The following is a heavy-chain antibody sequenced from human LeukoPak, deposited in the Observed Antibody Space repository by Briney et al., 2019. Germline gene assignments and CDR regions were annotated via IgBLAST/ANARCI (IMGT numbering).Heavy chain of an antibody. CDR1: GFTFDDYG. J-gene: IGHJ5*02. CDR3: AKVGSQNCGGDCYSRWFDP. D-gene: IGHD2-21*02. V-gene: IGHV3-20*04. Sequence: GGSLRLSCAASGFTFDDYGMSWVRQAPGKGLEWVSGINWNGGSTGYADSVKGRFTISRDNAKNSLYLQMNSLRAEDTAVYYCAKVGSQNCGGDCYSRWFDPWGQGILVTVSS. CDR2: INWNGGST.